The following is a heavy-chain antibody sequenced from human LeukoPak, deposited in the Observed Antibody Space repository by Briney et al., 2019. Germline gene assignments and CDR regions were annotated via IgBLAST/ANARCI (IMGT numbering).Heavy chain of an antibody. D-gene: IGHD3-22*01. CDR1: GGSFSGHY. CDR3: ARGSPDSSGYPTPYYFDY. J-gene: IGHJ4*02. CDR2: IYASGST. V-gene: IGHV4-4*07. Sequence: SETLSLTCTVSGGSFSGHYWTWIRQPAGKGLEWIGRIYASGSTNYNPSLKSRLTMSVDTSKMQFSLRLSSVTAADTAVYYCARGSPDSSGYPTPYYFDYWGQGTLVTVSS.